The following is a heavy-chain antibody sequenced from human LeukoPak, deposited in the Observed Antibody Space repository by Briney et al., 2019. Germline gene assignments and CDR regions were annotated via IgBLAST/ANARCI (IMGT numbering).Heavy chain of an antibody. V-gene: IGHV3-53*01. CDR3: AKVGYYNDSSGYYLDYFDY. D-gene: IGHD3-22*01. CDR1: GFTVSSNS. J-gene: IGHJ4*02. Sequence: GGSLRLSCTVSGFTVSSNSMSWVRQAPGKGLEWVSFIYSDNTHYSDSVKGRFTISRDNSKNTLYLQMNSLRAEDTAVYYCAKVGYYNDSSGYYLDYFDYWGQGTLVTVSS. CDR2: IYSDNT.